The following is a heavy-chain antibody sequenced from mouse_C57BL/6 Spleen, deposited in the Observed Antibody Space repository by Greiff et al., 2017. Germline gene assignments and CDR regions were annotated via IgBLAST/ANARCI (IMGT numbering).Heavy chain of an antibody. CDR2: ISSGGSYT. D-gene: IGHD1-1*01. CDR3: ARQGYSSPSYWYFDV. Sequence: EVKLMESGGDLVKPGGSLKLSCAASGFTFSSYGMSWVRQTPDKRLEWVATISSGGSYTYYPDSVKGRFTISRDNAKNTLYLQMSSLKSEDTAMYYCARQGYSSPSYWYFDVWGTGTTVTVSS. CDR1: GFTFSSYG. V-gene: IGHV5-6*01. J-gene: IGHJ1*03.